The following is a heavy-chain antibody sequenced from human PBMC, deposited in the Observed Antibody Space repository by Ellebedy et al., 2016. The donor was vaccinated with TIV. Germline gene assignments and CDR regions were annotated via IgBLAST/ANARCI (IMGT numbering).Heavy chain of an antibody. CDR2: ISYIGYT. J-gene: IGHJ5*02. D-gene: IGHD5-24*01. V-gene: IGHV4-59*01. CDR3: ARVNSMDWFDP. CDR1: GDSITSYY. Sequence: SETLSLTXSVSGDSITSYYWSWIRQPPGKGLEWIGYISYIGYTDYNPSLKSRVTISEDTSKNQFSLQLTSVTAADTAVYYCARVNSMDWFDPWGQGTLVTVSS.